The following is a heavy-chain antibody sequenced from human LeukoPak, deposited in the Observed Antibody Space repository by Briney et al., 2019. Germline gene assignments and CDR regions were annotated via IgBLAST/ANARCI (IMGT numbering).Heavy chain of an antibody. CDR1: GFTVSSNY. D-gene: IGHD3-10*01. CDR3: AKDYGSGSIDY. CDR2: IYSDGST. J-gene: IGHJ4*02. Sequence: GGSLRLSCTFSGFTVSSNYMNWVRQAPGKGLEWLSVIYSDGSTYYADSVEGRFTISRDNSKNTLYLQMNSLRAEDTAVYYCAKDYGSGSIDYWGQGTLVTVSS. V-gene: IGHV3-66*01.